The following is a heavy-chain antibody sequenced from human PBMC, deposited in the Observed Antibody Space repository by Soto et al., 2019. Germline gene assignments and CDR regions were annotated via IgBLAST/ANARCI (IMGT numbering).Heavy chain of an antibody. CDR3: ARDQPGITTAGGGRIDH. Sequence: QVQLVESGGGVVQPGRSLRLSCAASGFTFSTHAMHWVRQAPGKGLECVAIVSFDGSNKYYADSVKGRFTISRDNSKNTLYLQMSGLTPEDTAVYYSARDQPGITTAGGGRIDHWGQGTLVTVSS. D-gene: IGHD6-13*01. CDR1: GFTFSTHA. V-gene: IGHV3-30-3*01. J-gene: IGHJ4*02. CDR2: VSFDGSNK.